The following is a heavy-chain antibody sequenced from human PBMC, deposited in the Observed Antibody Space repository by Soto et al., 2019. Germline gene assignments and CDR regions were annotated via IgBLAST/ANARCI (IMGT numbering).Heavy chain of an antibody. CDR3: ARDEWLRPKNWFDP. J-gene: IGHJ5*02. D-gene: IGHD5-12*01. CDR2: ISAYNGNT. V-gene: IGHV1-18*01. Sequence: ASVKVSCKASGYTFTSYGISWVRQAPGQGLEWMGWISAYNGNTNYAQKLQGRVTMTTDTSTSTAYMELRSLRSDDTAVYYCARDEWLRPKNWFDPWGHGTLVTVSS. CDR1: GYTFTSYG.